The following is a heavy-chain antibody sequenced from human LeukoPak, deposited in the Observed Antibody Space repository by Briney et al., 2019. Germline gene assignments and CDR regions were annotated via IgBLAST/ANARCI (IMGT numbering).Heavy chain of an antibody. CDR3: ARDMYSFGSGGYYYYMDV. J-gene: IGHJ6*03. D-gene: IGHD3-10*01. V-gene: IGHV4-61*02. CDR2: IYTSGST. Sequence: SETLSLICTVSGGSITSGRYYWSWIRQPAGKGLGWMGRIYTSGSTNHNPALKSRVTISVDTSKNQFSLNLSSVTAADTAVYYRARDMYSFGSGGYYYYMDVWGKGTTVTVSS. CDR1: GGSITSGRYY.